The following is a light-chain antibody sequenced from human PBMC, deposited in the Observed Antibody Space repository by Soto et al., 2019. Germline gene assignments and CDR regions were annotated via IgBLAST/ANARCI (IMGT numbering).Light chain of an antibody. V-gene: IGLV1-51*01. CDR3: ATWESSLSIGV. CDR1: SSNIGNNF. CDR2: DNN. J-gene: IGLJ2*01. Sequence: QSVLTQPPSVSAAPGQKGTISCSGSSSNIGNNFVSWYQQLPGTAPKLLIYDNNKRPSRIPDRFSGSKSGTSATLGITGLQSGDEADYSCATWESSLSIGVFGGGTK.